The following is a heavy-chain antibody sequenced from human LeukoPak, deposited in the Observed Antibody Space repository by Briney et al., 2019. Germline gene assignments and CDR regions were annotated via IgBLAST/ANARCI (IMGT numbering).Heavy chain of an antibody. CDR3: AKTPANWGTN. D-gene: IGHD7-27*01. CDR1: GFTFSTYA. Sequence: GGSLRLSCAASGFTFSTYAMSWVRQAPGKGLEWVSTISVSGGNTYYADSVKGRFTISRGNSKNTLYLQMNSLRAEDTAVYYCAKTPANWGTNWGQGTLVTVSS. J-gene: IGHJ4*02. V-gene: IGHV3-23*01. CDR2: ISVSGGNT.